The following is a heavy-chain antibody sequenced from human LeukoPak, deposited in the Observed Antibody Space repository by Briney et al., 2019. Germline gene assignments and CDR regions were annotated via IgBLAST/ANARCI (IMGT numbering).Heavy chain of an antibody. CDR3: ARSVSWGLLVRDDAFDI. CDR1: GGSISSYH. Sequence: SETLSLTCTVSGGSISSYHWIWIRQPPGKGLEWIGYIHYSGSTNYNPSLKSRVTTSVDTSKKQFSLKLRSVTAADAAVYYCARSVSWGLLVRDDAFDIWGQGTMVTVSS. V-gene: IGHV4-59*08. D-gene: IGHD2-21*01. J-gene: IGHJ3*02. CDR2: IHYSGST.